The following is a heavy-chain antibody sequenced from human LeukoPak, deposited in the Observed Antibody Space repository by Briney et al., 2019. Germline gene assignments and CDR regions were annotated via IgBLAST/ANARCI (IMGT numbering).Heavy chain of an antibody. J-gene: IGHJ4*02. CDR2: INPSGGST. D-gene: IGHD6-13*01. CDR1: GYTFTSYN. CDR3: ARGYSSSWYAEGYY. Sequence: ASVKVSCKASGYTFTSYNMHWVRQAPGQGLEWMGIINPSGGSTNYAQKFQGRVTMTRDMSTSTVYMELSSLRSEDTAVYYCARGYSSSWYAEGYYWGQGTLVTVSS. V-gene: IGHV1-46*01.